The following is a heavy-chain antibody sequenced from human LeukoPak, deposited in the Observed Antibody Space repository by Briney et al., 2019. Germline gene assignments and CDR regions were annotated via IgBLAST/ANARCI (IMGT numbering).Heavy chain of an antibody. CDR2: IYPGDSDT. Sequence: GEPLNSSGKASGSRFTSYWIGWVAPLPGKGLEWMGIIYPGDSDTRYSPSFQGQVTILADNSISAAYLQWSSLKASDTAMYYCARDYGMDVWGQGTTVTVSS. J-gene: IGHJ6*02. V-gene: IGHV5-51*01. CDR1: GSRFTSYW. CDR3: ARDYGMDV.